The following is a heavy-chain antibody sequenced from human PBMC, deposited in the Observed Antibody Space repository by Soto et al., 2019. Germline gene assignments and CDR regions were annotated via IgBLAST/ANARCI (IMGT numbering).Heavy chain of an antibody. CDR2: ISAYNGNT. CDR1: GYTFTSYA. Sequence: ASVKVSCKASGYTFTSYAMHWVRQAPGQRLEWMGWISAYNGNTNYAQKLQGRVTMTTDTSTSTAYMELRSLRSDDTAVYYCGSTYYNPSLKSRVTRSVDTPKNRFSLKLSSVTAADTAVYYCARSVPESLMFRGSRYRYWEINWFDPWGQGTLVTVSS. CDR3: GSTYYNPSLKSRVTRSVDTPKNRFSLKLSSVTAADTAVYYCARSVPESLMFRGSRYRYWEINWFDP. D-gene: IGHD2-21*02. J-gene: IGHJ5*02. V-gene: IGHV1-18*01.